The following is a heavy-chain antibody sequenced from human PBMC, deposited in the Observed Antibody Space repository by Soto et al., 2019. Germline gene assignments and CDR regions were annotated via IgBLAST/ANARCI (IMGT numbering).Heavy chain of an antibody. D-gene: IGHD6-19*01. V-gene: IGHV4-61*08. CDR1: GCSISSGGYY. CDR2: IYYSGST. Sequence: SETMSLTCTVSGCSISSGGYYWSWIRQHPGKGLEWIGYIYYSGSTNYNTSLKSRVTISVETSKNQFSLKLSSVTAADTAVYYCARRPAGGEQWLRYFDYWGQGTLVTVSS. J-gene: IGHJ4*02. CDR3: ARRPAGGEQWLRYFDY.